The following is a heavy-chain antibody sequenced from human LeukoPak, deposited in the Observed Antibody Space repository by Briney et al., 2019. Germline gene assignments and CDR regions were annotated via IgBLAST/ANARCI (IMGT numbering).Heavy chain of an antibody. CDR2: IYTSGST. CDR3: ARGTWGNWFDP. V-gene: IGHV4-61*02. D-gene: IGHD7-27*01. Sequence: PSETLSLTCTVSGGSISSGRYYWGWIRQPAGKGLEGIGRIYTSGSTNYSPSLKSRVTISVDTSKTQFSLKLSYVTDADTAVYYCARGTWGNWFDPWGQGTLVTVSS. J-gene: IGHJ5*02. CDR1: GGSISSGRYY.